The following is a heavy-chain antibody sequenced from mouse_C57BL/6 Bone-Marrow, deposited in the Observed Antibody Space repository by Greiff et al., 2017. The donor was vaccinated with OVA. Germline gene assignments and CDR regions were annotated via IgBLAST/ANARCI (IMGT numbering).Heavy chain of an antibody. CDR3: ARDQLGPFAN. Sequence: EVQLQESGPGLVKPSQSLSLTCSVTGYSITSGYYWNWIRQFPGNKLEWMGYISYDGSNNYNPSLKNRISITRDTSKNQFFLKLNSVTTEDTATYYCARDQLGPFANWGQGTLVTVSA. V-gene: IGHV3-6*01. CDR2: ISYDGSN. CDR1: GYSITSGYY. D-gene: IGHD4-1*02. J-gene: IGHJ3*01.